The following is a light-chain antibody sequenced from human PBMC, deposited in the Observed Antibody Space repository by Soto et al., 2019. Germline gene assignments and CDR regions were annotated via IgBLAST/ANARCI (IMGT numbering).Light chain of an antibody. Sequence: EIVMTQSPATLSVSPGERATLSCRASQSVSSNLAWYQQKPGQAPRLLIYGASTRATGIPARCSGSGSGTEFTLTISSRQSEDFAVYYWQQYNNWPPWTFGQGTKVEIK. CDR2: GAS. V-gene: IGKV3-15*01. CDR3: QQYNNWPPWT. CDR1: QSVSSN. J-gene: IGKJ1*01.